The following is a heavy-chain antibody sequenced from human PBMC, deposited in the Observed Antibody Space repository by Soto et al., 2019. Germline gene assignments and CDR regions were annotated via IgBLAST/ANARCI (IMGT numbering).Heavy chain of an antibody. V-gene: IGHV1-18*01. Sequence: ASVKVSCTASGGLFSSYAISWVRQAPGQGLEWMGWISTYNGNTNYAQKLQGRVTLTADTSTSTAYMELRSLRSDDTAVYYCARGQMYCSTTSCYLTTAEYFQYWGQGTLVTVSS. J-gene: IGHJ1*01. D-gene: IGHD2-2*01. CDR2: ISTYNGNT. CDR3: ARGQMYCSTTSCYLTTAEYFQY. CDR1: GGLFSSYA.